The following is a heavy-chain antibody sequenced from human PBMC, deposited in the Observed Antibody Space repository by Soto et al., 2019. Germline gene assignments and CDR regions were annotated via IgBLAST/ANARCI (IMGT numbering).Heavy chain of an antibody. CDR1: GFTFSNFA. CDR3: AKGSRQYASAIKAFFDP. Sequence: PGGSLRLSCAASGFTFSNFAMTWVRQAPGEGLEWVSSISGTDDYTYYADSVKGRFTISRDNALNTLFLHMNKLRADDTSPYYCAKGSRQYASAIKAFFDPWGLEPWSPSPQ. J-gene: IGHJ5*02. D-gene: IGHD3-10*01. V-gene: IGHV3-23*01. CDR2: ISGTDDYT.